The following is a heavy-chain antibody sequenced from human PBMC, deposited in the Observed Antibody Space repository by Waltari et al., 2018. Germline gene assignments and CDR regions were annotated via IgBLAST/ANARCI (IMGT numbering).Heavy chain of an antibody. Sequence: EVQLVESGGGLVKPGGSLRLSCAASGFTFSNAWMSCVRQAPGKGLEWVGRIKSKTDGGSTNYADPVKCRVTISRDDSKNTLYLQMTSLKTEDTAVYYWTTDSLPAKRLWFRELYYYGMDVWGQGTTVTVSS. J-gene: IGHJ6*02. CDR2: IKSKTDGGST. D-gene: IGHD3-10*01. CDR1: GFTFSNAW. V-gene: IGHV3-15*01. CDR3: TTDSLPAKRLWFRELYYYGMDV.